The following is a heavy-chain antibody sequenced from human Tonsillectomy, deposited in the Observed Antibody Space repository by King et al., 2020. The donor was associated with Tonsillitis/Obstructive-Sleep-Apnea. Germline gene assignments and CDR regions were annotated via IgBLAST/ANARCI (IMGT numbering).Heavy chain of an antibody. V-gene: IGHV3-21*01. J-gene: IGHJ3*02. CDR3: ARAMLTYYDFWSGYYNDAFDI. CDR1: GFTFSSYS. Sequence: VQLVESGGGLVKPGGSLRLSCAASGFTFSSYSMNWVRQAPGKGLEWVSSISSSSSYIYYADSVKGRFPISRDNAQNSLYLQMNSLRAEDTAVYYCARAMLTYYDFWSGYYNDAFDIWGQGTMVTVSS. D-gene: IGHD3-3*01. CDR2: ISSSSSYI.